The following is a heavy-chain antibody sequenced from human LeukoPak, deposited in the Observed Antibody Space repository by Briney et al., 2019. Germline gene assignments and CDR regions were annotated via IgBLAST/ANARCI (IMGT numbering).Heavy chain of an antibody. D-gene: IGHD3-3*01. Sequence: GGSLRLSCAASGFTFTSYTIHWVRQAPGKGLEYVSAISNNGVSTYYTNSVKGRFTISRDNSKNTVYLQMGSLRVEDMAVYYCARRNWSGRIVLYYFDYWGQGTLVTVSS. CDR3: ARRNWSGRIVLYYFDY. CDR1: GFTFTSYT. J-gene: IGHJ4*02. CDR2: ISNNGVST. V-gene: IGHV3-64*01.